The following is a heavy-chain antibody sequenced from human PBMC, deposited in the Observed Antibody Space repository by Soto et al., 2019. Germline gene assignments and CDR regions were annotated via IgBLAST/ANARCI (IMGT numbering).Heavy chain of an antibody. V-gene: IGHV5-51*01. CDR2: IYPGDSDT. Sequence: PGESLKISCKGSGYSFTSYWIGWVRQMPGKGLEWMGIIYPGDSDTRYSPSFQGQVTISADKSISTAYLQWSSLKASDTAIYYCARTSSIAARRPNWFDPWGQGILVTVSS. D-gene: IGHD6-6*01. CDR1: GYSFTSYW. CDR3: ARTSSIAARRPNWFDP. J-gene: IGHJ5*02.